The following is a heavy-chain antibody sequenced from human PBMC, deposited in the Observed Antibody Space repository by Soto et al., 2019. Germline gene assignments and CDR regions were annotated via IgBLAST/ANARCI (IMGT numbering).Heavy chain of an antibody. J-gene: IGHJ6*02. Sequence: QVQLVQSGAEVKKPGASVKVSCKASGYTFTGYYMHWVRQAPGQGLEWMGWINPNSGGTNYAQKFQGRVTMTRDTSISTAYMELSRLRSADTAVYYCARVTIFGVVSATRYYYGMDVWGQGTTVTVSS. CDR1: GYTFTGYY. CDR2: INPNSGGT. CDR3: ARVTIFGVVSATRYYYGMDV. V-gene: IGHV1-2*02. D-gene: IGHD3-3*01.